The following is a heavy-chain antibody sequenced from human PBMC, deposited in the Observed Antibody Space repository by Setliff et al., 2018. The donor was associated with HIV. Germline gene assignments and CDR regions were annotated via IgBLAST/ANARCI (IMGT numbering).Heavy chain of an antibody. V-gene: IGHV4-4*07. J-gene: IGHJ3*02. CDR2: IYTSGST. CDR3: ARENYDNNGYGAFDI. CDR1: GGSLNTYY. Sequence: PSETLSLTCTVSGGSLNTYYWTWIRQPAGKGLEWIGRIYTSGSTNYIPSLKSRVTMSVDPSKNQFSLKLTSVTAADTAVYYCARENYDNNGYGAFDIWGQGTTVTVSS. D-gene: IGHD3-22*01.